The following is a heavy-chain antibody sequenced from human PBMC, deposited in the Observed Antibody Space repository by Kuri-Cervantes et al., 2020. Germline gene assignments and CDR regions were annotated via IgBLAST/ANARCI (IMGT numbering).Heavy chain of an antibody. D-gene: IGHD4-17*01. J-gene: IGHJ2*01. CDR1: GGSISSGGYS. CDR3: ARRRYGDYDDWYFDL. CDR2: IYHSGST. V-gene: IGHV4-30-2*01. Sequence: LRLSCAVSGGSISSGGYSWSWIRQPPGKGLEWIGYIYHSGSTYYNPSLKSRVTISVDRSKNQFSLKLGSVTAADTAVYYCARRRYGDYDDWYFDLWGRGTLVTVSS.